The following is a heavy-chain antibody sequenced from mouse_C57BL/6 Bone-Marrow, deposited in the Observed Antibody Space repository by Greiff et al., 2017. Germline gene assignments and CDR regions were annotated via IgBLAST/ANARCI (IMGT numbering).Heavy chain of an antibody. V-gene: IGHV14-4*01. D-gene: IGHD2-12*01. Sequence: EVKLQQSGAELVRPGASVKLSCTASGFNIKDDYMHWVKQRPEQGLEWIGWIDPENGDTEYASKFQGKATITADTSSNTAYLQLSSLPSEDTAVYYCSYTWFAYWGQGTLVTVSA. CDR2: IDPENGDT. CDR1: GFNIKDDY. CDR3: SYTWFAY. J-gene: IGHJ3*01.